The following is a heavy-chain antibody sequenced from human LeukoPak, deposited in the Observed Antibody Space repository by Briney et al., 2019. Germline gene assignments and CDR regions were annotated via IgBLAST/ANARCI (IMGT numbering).Heavy chain of an antibody. CDR1: GGSISSSTYY. J-gene: IGHJ6*02. CDR3: ARLHYYYGMDV. CDR2: IYYSGNT. Sequence: TSETLSLTCTVSGGSISSSTYYWGWIRQPPGTGLEWIGSIYYSGNTYYNPSLKSRVTISVDTSKNQFSLKLSSVTAADTAVYYCARLHYYYGMDVWGQGTTVTVSS. V-gene: IGHV4-39*01.